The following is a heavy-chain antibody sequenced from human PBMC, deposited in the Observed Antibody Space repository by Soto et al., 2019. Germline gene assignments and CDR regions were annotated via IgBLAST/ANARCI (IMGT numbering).Heavy chain of an antibody. CDR2: IFSNDEK. D-gene: IGHD3-3*01. J-gene: IGHJ6*02. CDR1: GFSLTKDKMG. V-gene: IGHV2-26*01. CDR3: ARIRRDYDFWSGYYGAPHYYYYGMDV. Sequence: GPKLGNPQESLTLNFAVSGFSLTKDKMGVSWIRQPPGKALEWLAHIFSNDEKSYSTSLKSRLTISKDTSKSQVVLTMTNMDPVDTATYYCARIRRDYDFWSGYYGAPHYYYYGMDVWGQGTTVTVS.